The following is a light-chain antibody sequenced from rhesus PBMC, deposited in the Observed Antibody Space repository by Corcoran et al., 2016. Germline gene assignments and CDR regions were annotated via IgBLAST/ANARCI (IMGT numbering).Light chain of an antibody. CDR1: QGINKA. CDR3: LQDYTTPSS. V-gene: IGKV1-94*01. CDR2: AES. Sequence: DIQMTQSPSSLSASVGDRVTVTCRASQGINKALSWYQQKPGKAPTPLIYAESILQAGVSSRFIGSGYGTDFTLTLSGLQPEDVATYYCLQDYTTPSSFGQGTKVEIK. J-gene: IGKJ2*01.